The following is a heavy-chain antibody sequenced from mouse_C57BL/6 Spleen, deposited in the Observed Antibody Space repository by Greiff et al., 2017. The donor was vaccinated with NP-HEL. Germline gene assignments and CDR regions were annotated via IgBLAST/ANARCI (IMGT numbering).Heavy chain of an antibody. CDR1: GYTFTDYE. Sequence: QVQLQQSGAELVRPGASVTLSCKASGYTFTDYEMHWVKQTPGHGLEWIGAIDPETGGTAYNRKFKGKATLTADKSSSTAYMELRSLTSEDSADYCCTRRHFDDWGTGTLVTVSA. J-gene: IGHJ3*01. CDR3: TRRHFDD. CDR2: IDPETGGT. V-gene: IGHV1-15*01. D-gene: IGHD3-1*01.